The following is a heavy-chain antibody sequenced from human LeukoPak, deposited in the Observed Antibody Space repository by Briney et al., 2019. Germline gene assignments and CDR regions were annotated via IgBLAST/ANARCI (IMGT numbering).Heavy chain of an antibody. CDR3: ARGVITMIVVTYFDY. CDR1: GYTFTSYG. Sequence: ASVKVSCKASGYTFTSYGISWVRQAPGQGLEWMGWISAYNGNTNYAQKPQGRVTMTTDTSTSTAYMELRSLRSDDTAVYYCARGVITMIVVTYFDYWGQGTLVTVSS. J-gene: IGHJ4*02. CDR2: ISAYNGNT. V-gene: IGHV1-18*01. D-gene: IGHD3-22*01.